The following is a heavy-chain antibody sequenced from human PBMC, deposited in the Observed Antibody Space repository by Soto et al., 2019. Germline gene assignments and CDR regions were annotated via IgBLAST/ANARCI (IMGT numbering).Heavy chain of an antibody. Sequence: SETLSLTCTVSGGSISSGGYYWSWIRQHPGKGLEWIGYIYYSGSTYYNPSLKSRVTISVDTSKNQFSLKLSSVTAADTAVYYCARDDLKRFHYYGMDVWGQGTTVTVSS. CDR2: IYYSGST. CDR1: GGSISSGGYY. J-gene: IGHJ6*02. CDR3: ARDDLKRFHYYGMDV. V-gene: IGHV4-31*03. D-gene: IGHD3-16*01.